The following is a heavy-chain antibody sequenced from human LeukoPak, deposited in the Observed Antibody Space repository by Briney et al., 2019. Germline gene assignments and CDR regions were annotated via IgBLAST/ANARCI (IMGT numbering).Heavy chain of an antibody. D-gene: IGHD3-22*01. J-gene: IGHJ6*02. CDR2: IYHSGTT. CDR3: ARVRYYYDSSGYPDV. CDR1: GYSITSSSW. V-gene: IGHV4-28*03. Sequence: PSETLSLTCAVSGYSITSSSWWGWIRQPPGKGLEWIGYIYHSGTTYYNPSLQSRVTMSVDTSKNQFSLKLSSVTAVDTAVYYCARVRYYYDSSGYPDVWGQGTTVTVSS.